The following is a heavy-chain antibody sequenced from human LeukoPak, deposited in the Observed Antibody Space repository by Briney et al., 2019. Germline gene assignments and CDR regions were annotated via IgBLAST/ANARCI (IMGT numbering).Heavy chain of an antibody. CDR3: ARLLTGFGGVIPYDY. J-gene: IGHJ4*02. CDR1: GGTFSSYA. V-gene: IGHV1-69*04. Sequence: PGASVKVSCKASGGTFSSYAISWVRQAPGQGLEWMGRIIPILGIANYAQKFQGRVTITADKSTSTAYMELSSLRSEDTAVYYCARLLTGFGGVIPYDYWGQGTLVTVSS. CDR2: IIPILGIA. D-gene: IGHD3-16*02.